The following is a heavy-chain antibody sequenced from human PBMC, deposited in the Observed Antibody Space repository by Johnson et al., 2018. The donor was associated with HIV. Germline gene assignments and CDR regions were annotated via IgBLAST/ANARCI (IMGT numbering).Heavy chain of an antibody. J-gene: IGHJ3*02. D-gene: IGHD3-22*01. Sequence: VQLVESGGGVVQPGRSLRLSCAASGFTFSSYAMSWVREAPGKGLEWVSAISGSGGSTYYADSVKGRFTISRDNSKNTLYLQMNSLGAEDTAVYYCARGGVGRYESSASPQRAFDIWGQGTMVTVSS. CDR1: GFTFSSYA. CDR2: ISGSGGST. CDR3: ARGGVGRYESSASPQRAFDI. V-gene: IGHV3-23*04.